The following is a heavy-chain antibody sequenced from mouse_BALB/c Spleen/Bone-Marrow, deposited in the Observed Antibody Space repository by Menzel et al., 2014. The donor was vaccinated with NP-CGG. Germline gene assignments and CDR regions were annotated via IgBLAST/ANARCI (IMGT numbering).Heavy chain of an antibody. Sequence: VQLQQSGAELMKPGASVKISCKATGYTFSSYWIEWVKQRPGHGLEWIGEILPGRGSTNYNEKFKGKATFTSDTPSNTAYMQLSSLTSEDSAVYYCARWDTTAMDYWGQGTSVTVSS. J-gene: IGHJ4*01. D-gene: IGHD1-1*01. CDR3: ARWDTTAMDY. CDR1: GYTFSSYW. V-gene: IGHV1-9*01. CDR2: ILPGRGST.